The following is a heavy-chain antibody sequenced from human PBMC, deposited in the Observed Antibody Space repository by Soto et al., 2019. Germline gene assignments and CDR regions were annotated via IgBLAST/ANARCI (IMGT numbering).Heavy chain of an antibody. Sequence: GASVKVSCKASGYTFTSYGISWVRQAPGQGLEWMGWISAYNGNTNYAQKFQGRVTITADESTSTAYMELSSLRSEDTAVYYCARDEEWLRLGYYYYGMDVWGQGTTVTVSS. D-gene: IGHD5-12*01. V-gene: IGHV1-18*01. CDR1: GYTFTSYG. CDR3: ARDEEWLRLGYYYYGMDV. J-gene: IGHJ6*02. CDR2: ISAYNGNT.